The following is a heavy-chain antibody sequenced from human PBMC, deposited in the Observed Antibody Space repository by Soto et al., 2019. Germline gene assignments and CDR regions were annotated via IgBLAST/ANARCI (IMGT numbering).Heavy chain of an antibody. Sequence: QVQLVESGGGVVQPGRSLRLSCAASGFTFSSYGMHWVRQAPGKGLEWVAVISYDGSNKYYADSVKGRFTISRDNSKNTLYLQMNSLSAEDTAVYYCAKSVWLQSGGHDYWGQGTLVTVSS. CDR3: AKSVWLQSGGHDY. CDR1: GFTFSSYG. V-gene: IGHV3-30*18. CDR2: ISYDGSNK. J-gene: IGHJ4*02. D-gene: IGHD5-12*01.